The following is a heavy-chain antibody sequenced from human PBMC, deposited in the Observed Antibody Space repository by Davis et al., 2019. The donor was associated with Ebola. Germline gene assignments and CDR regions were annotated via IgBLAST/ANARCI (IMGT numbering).Heavy chain of an antibody. Sequence: AASVKVSCKTSGGTFTNYAVNWVRQAPGQGLEWMGRIIPVVDTKDYAQKFQGRVTMTTDTSTSTAYLELRSLRSDDTAVYYCARVFTSSIWYRGLNYKYYGMDVWGQGTTVTVSS. D-gene: IGHD6-13*01. V-gene: IGHV1-69*04. CDR2: IIPVVDTK. CDR3: ARVFTSSIWYRGLNYKYYGMDV. CDR1: GGTFTNYA. J-gene: IGHJ6*02.